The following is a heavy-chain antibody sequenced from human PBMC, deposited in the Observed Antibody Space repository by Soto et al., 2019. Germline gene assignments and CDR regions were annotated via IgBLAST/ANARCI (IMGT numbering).Heavy chain of an antibody. Sequence: GGSLRLSCAASGFTFSSYAMSWVRQAPGKGLEWVSAISGSGGSTYYADSVKGRFTISRDNSKNTLYLQMNSLRAEDTAVYYCAKETEAAAGAYVYYFDYWGQGTLVTVSS. J-gene: IGHJ4*02. CDR3: AKETEAAAGAYVYYFDY. D-gene: IGHD6-13*01. CDR1: GFTFSSYA. CDR2: ISGSGGST. V-gene: IGHV3-23*01.